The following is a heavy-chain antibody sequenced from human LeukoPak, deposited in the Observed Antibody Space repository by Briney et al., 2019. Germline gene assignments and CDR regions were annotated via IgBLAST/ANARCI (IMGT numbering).Heavy chain of an antibody. CDR3: ARGLSFRGFDY. V-gene: IGHV4-30-2*01. CDR2: INHSGST. J-gene: IGHJ4*02. Sequence: SQTLSLTCTVSGGSISSGGYYWSWIRQPPGKGLEWIGEINHSGSTNYNPSLKSRVTISVDTSKNQFSLKLSSVTAADTAVYYCARGLSFRGFDYWGQGTLVTVSS. CDR1: GGSISSGGYY.